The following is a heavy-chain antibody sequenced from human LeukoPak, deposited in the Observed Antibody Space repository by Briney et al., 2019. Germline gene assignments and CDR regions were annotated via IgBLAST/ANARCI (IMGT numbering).Heavy chain of an antibody. CDR3: ARLAGHCSSTSCSPWLDY. V-gene: IGHV5-51*01. D-gene: IGHD2-2*01. J-gene: IGHJ4*02. CDR2: IYPGDSDT. Sequence: GESLKISCKGSGYSFTSYWIGWVRQMPGKGLEWMGIIYPGDSDTRYSPSFQGQVTISADRSISTAYLQWSSLKASDTAMYYCARLAGHCSSTSCSPWLDYWGQGTLVTVSS. CDR1: GYSFTSYW.